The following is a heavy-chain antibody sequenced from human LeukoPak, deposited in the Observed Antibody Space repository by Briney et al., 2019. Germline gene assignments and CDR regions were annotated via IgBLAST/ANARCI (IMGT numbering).Heavy chain of an antibody. CDR2: MRRDGNEI. CDR3: ARRDDFWSGPTGHFDY. V-gene: IGHV3-7*01. D-gene: IGHD3-3*01. CDR1: GFTFSTYW. Sequence: GGSLRLSCSASGFTFSTYWMSWVRQAPGKGLEWVANMRRDGNEIYYLDSVRGRFTISRDNAKNSLYLQMNSLRAEDTAVYYCARRDDFWSGPTGHFDYWGQGTLVTVSS. J-gene: IGHJ4*02.